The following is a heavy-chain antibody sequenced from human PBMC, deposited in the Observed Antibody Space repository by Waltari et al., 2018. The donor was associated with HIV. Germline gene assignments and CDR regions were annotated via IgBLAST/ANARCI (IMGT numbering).Heavy chain of an antibody. D-gene: IGHD3-3*01. CDR3: STSRPGAMFGDA. CDR2: MNPSTGNA. Sequence: QGQLVQSGAEVKQSGASVRISCKASGYPFTNYDINWRRQATGQGLEWMGWMNPSTGNAGFAHNFQGRVVMTRDIPINTAYMELSGLTSHDAAVYYCSTSRPGAMFGDAWGQGTLVTVSS. CDR1: GYPFTNYD. V-gene: IGHV1-8*02. J-gene: IGHJ5*02.